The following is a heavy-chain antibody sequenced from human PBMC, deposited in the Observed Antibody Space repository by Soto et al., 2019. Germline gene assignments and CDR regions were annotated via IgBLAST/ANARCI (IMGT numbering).Heavy chain of an antibody. J-gene: IGHJ5*02. CDR3: ARWFHHIESVATATSGFDP. CDR1: GYTFTSYA. CDR2: INAGNGNT. V-gene: IGHV1-3*01. Sequence: ASVKVSCKASGYTFTSYAMHWVRQAPGQRLEWMGWINAGNGNTKYSQKFQGRVTITRDTSASTAYMELSSLRSEDTAVYYCARWFHHIESVATATSGFDPWGQGTLVTVSS. D-gene: IGHD5-18*01.